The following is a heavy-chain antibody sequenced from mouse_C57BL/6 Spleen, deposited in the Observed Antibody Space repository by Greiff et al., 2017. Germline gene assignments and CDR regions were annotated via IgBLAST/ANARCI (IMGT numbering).Heavy chain of an antibody. CDR3: ARSYYGYDEGYFDV. D-gene: IGHD2-2*01. CDR1: GYAFTNYL. J-gene: IGHJ1*03. V-gene: IGHV1-54*01. Sequence: VKLQQSGAELVRPGTSVKVSCKASGYAFTNYLIEWVKQRPGQGLEWIGVINPGSGGTNYNEKFKGKPTLTADKSSSTAYMQLSRLTSEDSAVYFCARSYYGYDEGYFDVWGTGTTVTVSS. CDR2: INPGSGGT.